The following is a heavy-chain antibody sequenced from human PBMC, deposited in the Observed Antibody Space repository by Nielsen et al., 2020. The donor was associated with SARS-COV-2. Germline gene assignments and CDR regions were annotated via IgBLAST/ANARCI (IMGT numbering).Heavy chain of an antibody. J-gene: IGHJ4*02. Sequence: GSLRLSCAVYGGSFSSYYWSWIRQPPGKGLEWIGEINHSGSTNYNPSLKSRVTISVDTSKNQFSLKLSSVTAADTAVYYCARLLRRITMIVVAVFDYWGQGTLVTVSS. D-gene: IGHD3-22*01. V-gene: IGHV4-34*01. CDR2: INHSGST. CDR3: ARLLRRITMIVVAVFDY. CDR1: GGSFSSYY.